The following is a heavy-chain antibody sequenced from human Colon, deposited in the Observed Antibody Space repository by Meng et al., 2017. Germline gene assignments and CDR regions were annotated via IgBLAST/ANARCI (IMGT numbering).Heavy chain of an antibody. Sequence: GGPLRLSCAASGFPFSNYWMNWVRQVPGKGLVWVARINGDGSSTSYADSVKGRFSISRDNTKNTLYLQMNSLRPEDTGVYYCASLSPPVTERWIDPWGQGTLVTSPQ. V-gene: IGHV3-74*03. CDR2: INGDGSST. J-gene: IGHJ5*02. CDR1: GFPFSNYW. D-gene: IGHD4-17*01. CDR3: ASLSPPVTERWIDP.